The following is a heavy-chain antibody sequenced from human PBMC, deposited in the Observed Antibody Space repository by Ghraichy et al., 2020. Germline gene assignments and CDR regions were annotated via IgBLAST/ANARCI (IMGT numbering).Heavy chain of an antibody. Sequence: GGSLRLSCAASGFTFSYHNMNWVRQAPGKGLEWVSYISTSGSTIYYADSVKGRFTISRDNAKNSLFMQMNSLRDEDTAVYYCARDGYYVDNGEKVVLDYWGQGTLVTASS. V-gene: IGHV3-48*02. CDR2: ISTSGSTI. CDR1: GFTFSYHN. CDR3: ARDGYYVDNGEKVVLDY. J-gene: IGHJ4*02. D-gene: IGHD3-22*01.